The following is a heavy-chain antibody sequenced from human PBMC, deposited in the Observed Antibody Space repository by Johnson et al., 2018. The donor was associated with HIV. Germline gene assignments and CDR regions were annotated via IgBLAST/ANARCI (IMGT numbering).Heavy chain of an antibody. CDR3: AKVGRYSYGKDAFDI. D-gene: IGHD1-1*01. CDR1: GFTVSGNY. V-gene: IGHV3-53*01. J-gene: IGHJ3*02. CDR2: IYSGDST. Sequence: VQLVESGGGLIQPGGSLRLSCAASGFTVSGNYMSWVRQAPGKGLEWVSVIYSGDSTYYADSVKGRFTISRDNSKNTLYLQMNSLRAEDTAFYYCAKVGRYSYGKDAFDIWGQGTMVTVSS.